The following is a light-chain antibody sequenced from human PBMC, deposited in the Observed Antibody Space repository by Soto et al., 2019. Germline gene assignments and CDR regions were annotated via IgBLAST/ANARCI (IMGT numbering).Light chain of an antibody. CDR1: QIIMRKY. CDR3: QQYYNWPRT. J-gene: IGKJ1*01. V-gene: IGKV3D-15*01. Sequence: EIVLTQSPGTLSLSPGERATLSCRASQIIMRKYLAWYQQRFGQAPRLLIYDASDRATGIPARFSGSGSGTEFTLTISSLQSEDFAVYYCQQYYNWPRTFGQGTKVDIK. CDR2: DAS.